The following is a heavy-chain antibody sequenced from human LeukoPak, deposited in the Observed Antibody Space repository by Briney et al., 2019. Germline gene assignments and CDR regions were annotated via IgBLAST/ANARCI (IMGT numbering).Heavy chain of an antibody. CDR2: INHSGST. CDR3: ARDRRSIIAARPRNWFDP. D-gene: IGHD6-6*01. CDR1: GGSFSGYY. V-gene: IGHV4-34*01. Sequence: SETLSLTCAVYGGSFSGYYWSWIRQPPGKGLEWIGEINHSGSTNYNPSLKSRVTISVDTSKNQFSLKLSSVTAADTAVYCCARDRRSIIAARPRNWFDPWGQGTLVTAS. J-gene: IGHJ5*02.